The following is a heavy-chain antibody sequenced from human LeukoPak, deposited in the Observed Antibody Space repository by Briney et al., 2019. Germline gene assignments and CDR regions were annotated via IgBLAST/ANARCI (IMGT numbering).Heavy chain of an antibody. V-gene: IGHV1-18*01. CDR1: GYTFTSYG. CDR2: ISAYNGNT. Sequence: ASVKVSCKASGYTFTSYGINWVRQAPGQGLEWMGWISAYNGNTNYAQKVQGRVTMTTDTSTSTAYMELRSLRSDDTAVYCCARDIYSSSTADYWGQGTLVTVSS. D-gene: IGHD6-6*01. J-gene: IGHJ4*02. CDR3: ARDIYSSSTADY.